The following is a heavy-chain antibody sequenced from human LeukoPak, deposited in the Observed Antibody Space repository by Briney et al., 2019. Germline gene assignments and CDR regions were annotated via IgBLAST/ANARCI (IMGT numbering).Heavy chain of an antibody. J-gene: IGHJ6*02. CDR3: ASLTGLKYYYYGMDV. CDR2: MNPNSGNT. Sequence: ASVKVSCKASGYTFTNYDINWVRQATGQGLEWMGWMNPNSGNTGYAQKFQGRVTMTRNTSISTAYMELSSLRSEDTAVYYCASLTGLKYYYYGMDVWGQGTTVTVSS. CDR1: GYTFTNYD. V-gene: IGHV1-8*01.